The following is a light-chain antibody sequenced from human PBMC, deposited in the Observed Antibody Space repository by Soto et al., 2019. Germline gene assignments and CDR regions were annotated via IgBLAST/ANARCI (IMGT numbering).Light chain of an antibody. V-gene: IGKV3-11*01. J-gene: IGKJ1*01. CDR1: QSVSTY. Sequence: DIVLTQSPATLSLSPGDRATLSCRTTQSVSTYLAWYQQKPGQAPRLLIYDASNRATGIPARFSGSGSGTDFTLTISSLEPEDFAVYYCQQRSHWPRTFGQGTKVDI. CDR3: QQRSHWPRT. CDR2: DAS.